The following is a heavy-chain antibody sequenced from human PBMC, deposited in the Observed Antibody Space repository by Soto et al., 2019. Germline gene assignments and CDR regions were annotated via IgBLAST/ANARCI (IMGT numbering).Heavy chain of an antibody. J-gene: IGHJ3*01. Sequence: QITFKESCPPLLKPTQTLTLTCTFSGFSLSTSGVGVGWSRQPPGKALEWLALFYWDGDKRYTPSLKSSLTFTKDTSKNQVVLTMTNVDPVDTATYYCSHRVVGSGSITRAFNYWGQGTMVTVSS. V-gene: IGHV2-5*02. CDR2: FYWDGDK. D-gene: IGHD2-15*01. CDR3: SHRVVGSGSITRAFNY. CDR1: GFSLSTSGVG.